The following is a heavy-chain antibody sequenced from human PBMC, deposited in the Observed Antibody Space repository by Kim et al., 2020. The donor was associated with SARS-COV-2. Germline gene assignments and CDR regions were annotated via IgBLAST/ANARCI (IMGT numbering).Heavy chain of an antibody. V-gene: IGHV3-23*01. J-gene: IGHJ4*02. Sequence: TYYPDSVKGRFTISRDNSKNTLYLQMNSLRAEDTAVYYCAKVVRQWLAYWGQGTLVTVSS. CDR3: AKVVRQWLAY. CDR2: T. D-gene: IGHD6-19*01.